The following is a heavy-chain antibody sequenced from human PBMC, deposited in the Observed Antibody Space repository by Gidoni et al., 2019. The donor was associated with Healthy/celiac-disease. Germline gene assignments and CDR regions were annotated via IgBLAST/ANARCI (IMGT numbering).Heavy chain of an antibody. J-gene: IGHJ4*02. Sequence: QVQLVESGGGVVQPGRSLSLSCSASGFTFRGYAMHWVRQAPGKGLERVAVISYDGSNKYYADAVKGRVTISRDNSKNTLYLQMNSLRAEDTAVYYCARDHWQQPYWGQGTLVTVSS. D-gene: IGHD6-13*01. CDR2: ISYDGSNK. CDR1: GFTFRGYA. V-gene: IGHV3-30-3*01. CDR3: ARDHWQQPY.